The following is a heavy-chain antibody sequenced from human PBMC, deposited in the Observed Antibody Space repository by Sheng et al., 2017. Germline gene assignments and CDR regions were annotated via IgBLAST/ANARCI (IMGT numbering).Heavy chain of an antibody. J-gene: IGHJ4*02. V-gene: IGHV3-23*01. CDR2: ISGSGGST. CDR3: AKDGESITIFGVVITPPYFDY. Sequence: EVQLLESGGGLVQPGGSLRLSCAASGFTFSSYAMSWVRQAPGKGLEWVSAISGSGGSTYYADSVKGRFTISRDNSKNTLYLQMNSLRAEDTAVYYCAKDGESITIFGVVITPPYFDYWGQGTLVTVSS. D-gene: IGHD3-3*01. CDR1: GFTFSSYA.